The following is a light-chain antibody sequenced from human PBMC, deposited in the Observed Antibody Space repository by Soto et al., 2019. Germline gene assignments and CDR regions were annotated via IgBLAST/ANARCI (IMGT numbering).Light chain of an antibody. J-gene: IGKJ1*01. CDR2: DAS. V-gene: IGKV3-20*01. Sequence: EIVLTQSPGTLSLSPGERATHSCRASQSVSSIYLAWYQQKPGQAPRLPIYDASSRATGIPDRFSGSGSGTDFTLTISRLEPEDFAVYYCQQYDTSPRTFGQGTKVDIK. CDR3: QQYDTSPRT. CDR1: QSVSSIY.